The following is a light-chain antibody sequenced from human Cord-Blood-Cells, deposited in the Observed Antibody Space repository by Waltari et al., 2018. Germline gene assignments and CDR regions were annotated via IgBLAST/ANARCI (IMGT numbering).Light chain of an antibody. CDR1: QSISSW. V-gene: IGKV1-5*03. CDR3: QHYNSYPYT. Sequence: DIQMTQSPSTLSASVGDRVTITCRASQSISSWLAWYQQKPGQAPKLLIYKASSLESGVRSRFSGSGSDTEFTLSISSLQPDDFATYYCQHYNSYPYTFGQGTKLESK. J-gene: IGKJ2*01. CDR2: KAS.